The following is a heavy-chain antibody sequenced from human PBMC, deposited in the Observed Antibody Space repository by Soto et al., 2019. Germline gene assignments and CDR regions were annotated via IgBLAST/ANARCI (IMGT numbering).Heavy chain of an antibody. CDR2: IYSGGST. CDR3: ARGVVPAAMDYYYYYYMDV. Sequence: PGGSLRLSCAASGFTVSSNYMSWVRQAPGKGLEWVSVIYSGGSTYYADSVKGRFTISRDNSKNTLYLQMNSLRAEDTAVYYCARGVVPAAMDYYYYYYMDVWGKGTTVTVSS. V-gene: IGHV3-66*01. D-gene: IGHD2-2*01. CDR1: GFTVSSNY. J-gene: IGHJ6*03.